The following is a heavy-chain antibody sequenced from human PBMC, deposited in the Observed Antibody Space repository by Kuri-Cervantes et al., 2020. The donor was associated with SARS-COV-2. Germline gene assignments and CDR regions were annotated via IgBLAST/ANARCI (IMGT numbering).Heavy chain of an antibody. Sequence: GSLRLSCAASGFTFSSYAMSWIRQPPGKGLEWIGSIYYSGSTYYNPSLKSRVTISVDTSKNQFSLKLSSVTAADTAVYYCARLLIAAAGPDFDYWGQGTLVTVSS. CDR3: ARLLIAAAGPDFDY. V-gene: IGHV4-39*01. CDR2: IYYSGST. D-gene: IGHD6-13*01. CDR1: GFTFSSYA. J-gene: IGHJ4*02.